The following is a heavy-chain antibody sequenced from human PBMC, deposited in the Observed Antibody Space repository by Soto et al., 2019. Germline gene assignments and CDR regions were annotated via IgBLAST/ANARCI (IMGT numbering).Heavy chain of an antibody. Sequence: QGQLVESGGGVVQPGRSLRLSCAGTGFILSNYGMHWVRQAPGKGLEWVAVISSNGIITYADSVKGRFTISRDNSKNTVNLQMNSLRAEDTGVYYCAKSSGGGYQEFDYWGQGTLVTVSS. CDR3: AKSSGGGYQEFDY. CDR1: GFILSNYG. CDR2: ISSNGIIT. J-gene: IGHJ4*02. V-gene: IGHV3-30*18. D-gene: IGHD1-26*01.